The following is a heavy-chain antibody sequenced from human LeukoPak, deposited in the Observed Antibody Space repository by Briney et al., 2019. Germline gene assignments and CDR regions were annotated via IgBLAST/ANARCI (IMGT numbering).Heavy chain of an antibody. CDR1: GFTVGSNY. V-gene: IGHV3-66*01. D-gene: IGHD4-17*01. Sequence: PGGSLRLSCAASGFTVGSNYVSWVRQAPGKGLEWVSVIYSGGSTYYADSVKGRFTISRDNSKNTLYLQMNSLRAEDTAAYYCASTFYGDSPPYWGQGTLVTVSS. J-gene: IGHJ4*02. CDR2: IYSGGST. CDR3: ASTFYGDSPPY.